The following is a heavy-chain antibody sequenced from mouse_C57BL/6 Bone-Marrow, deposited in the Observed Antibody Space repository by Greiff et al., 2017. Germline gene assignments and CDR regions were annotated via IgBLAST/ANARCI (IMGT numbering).Heavy chain of an antibody. V-gene: IGHV5-9-1*02. D-gene: IGHD1-1*01. CDR1: GFTFSSYA. CDR3: TRKTTVVATGWYCDV. CDR2: ISSGGDYI. J-gene: IGHJ1*03. Sequence: EVQLVESGEGLVKPGGSLKLSCAASGFTFSSYAMSWVRQTPEKRLEWVAYISSGGDYIYYADTVKGRFTISRDNARNTLYLQMSSLKSEDTAMXYCTRKTTVVATGWYCDVWGTGTTVTVSS.